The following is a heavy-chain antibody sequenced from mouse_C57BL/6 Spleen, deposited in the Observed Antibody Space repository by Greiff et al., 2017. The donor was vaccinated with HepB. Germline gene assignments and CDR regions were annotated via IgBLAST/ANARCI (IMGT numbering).Heavy chain of an antibody. J-gene: IGHJ1*03. Sequence: QVQLQHPGAELVRPGSSVKLSCKASGYTFTSYWMHWVKQRPIQGLEWIGNIDPSDSETHYNQKFKDKATLTVDKSSSTAYMQLSSLTSEDSAVYYCARDGDYGSSDWYFDVWGTGTTVTVSS. CDR2: IDPSDSET. CDR1: GYTFTSYW. V-gene: IGHV1-52*01. CDR3: ARDGDYGSSDWYFDV. D-gene: IGHD1-1*01.